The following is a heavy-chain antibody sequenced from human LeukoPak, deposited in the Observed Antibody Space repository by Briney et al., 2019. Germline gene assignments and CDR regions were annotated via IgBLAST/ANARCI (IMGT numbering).Heavy chain of an antibody. CDR2: INPNSGGT. CDR3: AQSSGWDSLKY. CDR1: GYTFTGYY. J-gene: IGHJ4*02. D-gene: IGHD6-19*01. V-gene: IGHV1-2*02. Sequence: ASVKVSCKAPGYTFTGYYMHWLRQAPGQGLEWMGWINPNSGGTNHAQKFQGRVSMTRDTSISTAYMELSRLRSDDTAVYYCAQSSGWDSLKYWGQGTLVTVSS.